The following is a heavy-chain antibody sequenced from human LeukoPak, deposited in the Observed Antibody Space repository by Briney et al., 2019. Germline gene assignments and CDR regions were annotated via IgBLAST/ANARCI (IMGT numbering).Heavy chain of an antibody. Sequence: SETLSLTCTVSGGSIGTYYWSWIRQSPGKGLEWIGYIYVTGTRYNPYLQSRVTISVDRSRNQFFLKMSSVTAADAAVYYCARHIGGGIEDMDVWGKGTKVIVSS. CDR3: ARHIGGGIEDMDV. J-gene: IGHJ6*03. D-gene: IGHD3-16*02. CDR2: IYVTGT. V-gene: IGHV4-59*08. CDR1: GGSIGTYY.